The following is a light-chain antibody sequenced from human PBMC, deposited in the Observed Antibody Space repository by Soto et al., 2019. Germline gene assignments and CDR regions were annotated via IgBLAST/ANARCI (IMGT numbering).Light chain of an antibody. J-gene: IGLJ1*01. Sequence: QSALTQPASVSGSPGQSIAISCTGTSSDIGGYNSVSWYQQHPGKAPKLMIYNVSNRPSGVSDRFSDSKSGNTASLTISGLQAEDEADYYCSSYTSSSTYVFGTGTKLTVL. CDR3: SSYTSSSTYV. V-gene: IGLV2-14*01. CDR2: NVS. CDR1: SSDIGGYNS.